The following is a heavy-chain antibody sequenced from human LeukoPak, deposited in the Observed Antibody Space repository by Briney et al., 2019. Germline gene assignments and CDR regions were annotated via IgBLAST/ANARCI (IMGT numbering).Heavy chain of an antibody. J-gene: IGHJ4*02. V-gene: IGHV1-69*04. Sequence: GASVKVSCKASGYTFTSYGITWVRQAPGQGLEWMGRIIPILGIANYAQKFQGRVTITADKSTSTAYMELSSLRSEDTAVYYCARDQIGRRIAAAGVDYWGQGTLVTVSS. D-gene: IGHD6-13*01. CDR3: ARDQIGRRIAAAGVDY. CDR1: GYTFTSYG. CDR2: IIPILGIA.